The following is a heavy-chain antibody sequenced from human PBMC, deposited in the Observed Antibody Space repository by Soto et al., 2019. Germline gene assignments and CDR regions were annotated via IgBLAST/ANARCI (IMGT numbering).Heavy chain of an antibody. Sequence: EVQLVESGGGLVQPGGSLRLSCAASGFTFSSYSMNWVRQAPGKGLEWVSYISSSSSNIYYADSVKGRFTISRDNGKNSLYLQMNSLRAEDTDVYYCARDTARPYCYYMYVWGKGTTVTVSS. CDR2: ISSSSSNI. D-gene: IGHD5-18*01. V-gene: IGHV3-48*01. J-gene: IGHJ6*03. CDR3: ARDTARPYCYYMYV. CDR1: GFTFSSYS.